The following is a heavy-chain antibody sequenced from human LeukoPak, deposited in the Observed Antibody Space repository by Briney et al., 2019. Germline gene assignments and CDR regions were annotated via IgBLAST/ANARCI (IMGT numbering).Heavy chain of an antibody. CDR1: GGSVSSGSYY. D-gene: IGHD3-9*01. Sequence: SETLSLTCTVSGGSVSSGSYYWSWIRQPPGKGLEWIGYIYYSGSTNYNPSLKSRVTISVDTSKNQFSLKLSSVTAADTAVYYCARWIPYDKTPHNWFDPWGQGTLVTVSS. V-gene: IGHV4-61*01. CDR2: IYYSGST. J-gene: IGHJ5*02. CDR3: ARWIPYDKTPHNWFDP.